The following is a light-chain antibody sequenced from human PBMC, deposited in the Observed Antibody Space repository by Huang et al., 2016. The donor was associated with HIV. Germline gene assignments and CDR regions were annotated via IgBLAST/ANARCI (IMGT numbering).Light chain of an antibody. CDR2: ATS. V-gene: IGKV1-NL1*01. J-gene: IGKJ2*01. CDR1: QGITKS. CDR3: QQYYNTPYT. Sequence: DIQMTQSPSSLSASVGDRGTITCRASQGITKSVVWYQQKPGKAPKLLLFATSRLERGVPSRFSGSGSGTDFTLTISSLQPEDFATYYCQQYYNTPYTFGQGTKLEIK.